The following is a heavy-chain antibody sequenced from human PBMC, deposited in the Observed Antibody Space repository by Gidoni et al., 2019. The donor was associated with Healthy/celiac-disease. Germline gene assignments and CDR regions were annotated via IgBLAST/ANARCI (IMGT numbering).Heavy chain of an antibody. J-gene: IGHJ3*02. CDR3: ARHYDSSGYYRVGGAFDI. V-gene: IGHV3-48*01. CDR1: RFPYRRYG. D-gene: IGHD3-22*01. CDR2: SRSSSSTI. Sequence: EVQLVESGGGLVQPGGSLSLSCAASRFPYRRYGRTWVRPGQGKGLVWVSKSRSSSSTIYYAESVKGRFTISRDNAKNSLYLQMNSLRAEDTAVYYCARHYDSSGYYRVGGAFDIWGQGTMVTVSS.